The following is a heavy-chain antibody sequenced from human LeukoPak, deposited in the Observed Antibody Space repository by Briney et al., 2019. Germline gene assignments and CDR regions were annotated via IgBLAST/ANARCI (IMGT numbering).Heavy chain of an antibody. D-gene: IGHD6-19*01. V-gene: IGHV4-61*01. J-gene: IGHJ4*02. CDR3: ARARSIAVAGPYFDY. CDR1: GGSVSSGSYY. CDR2: IYYSGST. Sequence: PSETLSLTCTVSGGSVSSGSYYWSWTRQPPGKGLEWIGYIYYSGSTNYNPSLKSRVTISVDTSKNQFSLKLSSVTAADTAVYYCARARSIAVAGPYFDYWGQGTLVTVSS.